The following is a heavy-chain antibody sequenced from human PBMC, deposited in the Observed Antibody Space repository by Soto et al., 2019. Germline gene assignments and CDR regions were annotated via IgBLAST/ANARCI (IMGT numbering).Heavy chain of an antibody. Sequence: ASVKVSCKASGYTFTSYGISWVRQAPGQGLERMGWISAYNGNTNYAQKLQGRVTMTTDTSTSTAYLELRSLRSDDTAVYYCARGGQYYDFWSGYSHYGMDVWGQGTTVTVSS. V-gene: IGHV1-18*01. J-gene: IGHJ6*02. CDR1: GYTFTSYG. D-gene: IGHD3-3*01. CDR2: ISAYNGNT. CDR3: ARGGQYYDFWSGYSHYGMDV.